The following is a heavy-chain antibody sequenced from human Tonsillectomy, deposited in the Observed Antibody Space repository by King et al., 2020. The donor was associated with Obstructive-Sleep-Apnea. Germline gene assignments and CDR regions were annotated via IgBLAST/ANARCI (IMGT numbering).Heavy chain of an antibody. V-gene: IGHV3-49*03. Sequence: VQLVESGGGLGQPGRSLRLSCTGSGFTFGDYDMNWFRQAPGKGLEWEGFIRRRTYGGTTDYAASVKGRFTISRDDSKSIAYLQMNSLKTEDTAVYYCSRDKADYYDSDGYYYGGYFDYWGQGTLVTVSS. D-gene: IGHD3-22*01. CDR3: SRDKADYYDSDGYYYGGYFDY. CDR1: GFTFGDYD. CDR2: IRRRTYGGTT. J-gene: IGHJ4*02.